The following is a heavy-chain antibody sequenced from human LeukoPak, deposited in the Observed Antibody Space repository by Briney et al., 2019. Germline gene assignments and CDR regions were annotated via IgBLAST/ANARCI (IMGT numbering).Heavy chain of an antibody. D-gene: IGHD3-10*01. CDR3: AKDHYGSGSYLFDY. J-gene: IGHJ4*02. CDR1: GFTFDDYA. V-gene: IGHV3-9*01. CDR2: ISWNSGSI. Sequence: GGSLRLSCAASGFTFDDYAMHWVRQTPGKGLEWVSGISWNSGSIGYADSVKGRFTISRDNAKNSLYLQMNSLRPEDTALYYCAKDHYGSGSYLFDYWGQGTVVTVSS.